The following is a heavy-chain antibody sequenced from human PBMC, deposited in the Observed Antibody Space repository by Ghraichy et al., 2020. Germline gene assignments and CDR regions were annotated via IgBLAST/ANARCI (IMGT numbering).Heavy chain of an antibody. D-gene: IGHD7-27*01. CDR3: AKDMYYNWGSSPSFLEVGLFDY. Sequence: GGSLRLSCAASGFNFGDYAMHWVRQVPGKGLEWVSGLSWNGDNLYYADSVKGRFTISRHNAKNSLYLQMDSLKTEDTALYYCAKDMYYNWGSSPSFLEVGLFDYWGQGILVTVSS. V-gene: IGHV3-9*01. J-gene: IGHJ4*02. CDR1: GFNFGDYA. CDR2: LSWNGDNL.